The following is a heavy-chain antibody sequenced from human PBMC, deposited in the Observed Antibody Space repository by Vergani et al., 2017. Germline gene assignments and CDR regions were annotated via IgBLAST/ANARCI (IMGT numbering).Heavy chain of an antibody. CDR2: IWSDGSKR. CDR1: GFSFSSYA. Sequence: QVQLVESGGGAVQPGRSLRLSCAASGFSFSSYAMHWVRQAPGKGLQWVAIIWSDGSKRYYEGSVRGRFTISRDNSKNTIYLQMNSLRAEDTGMYYCVKESQANTVEAPAAIQGTFDTWGQGTLVTVSS. V-gene: IGHV3-33*06. D-gene: IGHD2-2*02. J-gene: IGHJ4*02. CDR3: VKESQANTVEAPAAIQGTFDT.